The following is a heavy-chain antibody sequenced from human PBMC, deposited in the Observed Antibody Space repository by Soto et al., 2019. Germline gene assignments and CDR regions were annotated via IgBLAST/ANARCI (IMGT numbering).Heavy chain of an antibody. J-gene: IGHJ5*02. CDR2: MNPNSGNT. Sequence: QVQLVQSGAEVKKPGASVKVSCKASGYTFTSYDINWVRQATGQGLEWMGWMNPNSGNTGYAQKFQGRVTMTRNTAISTAYMELSRLRSEDTAVYYCARGGAGIVYGSSAVDWFDPWGQGTLVTVSS. CDR3: ARGGAGIVYGSSAVDWFDP. CDR1: GYTFTSYD. V-gene: IGHV1-8*01. D-gene: IGHD6-6*01.